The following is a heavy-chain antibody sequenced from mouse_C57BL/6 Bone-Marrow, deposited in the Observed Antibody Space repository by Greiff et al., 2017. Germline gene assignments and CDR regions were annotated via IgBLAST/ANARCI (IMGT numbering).Heavy chain of an antibody. CDR1: GFTFSDYY. CDR2: ISNGGGST. Sequence: EVMLVESGGGLVQPGGSLKLSCAASGFTFSDYYMYWVRQTPEKRLEWVAYISNGGGSTYYPDTVKGRFTISRDKAKNTLYLQMSRLKSEDTAMYYCARRYDDAHFAYWGQGTLVTVSA. V-gene: IGHV5-12*01. CDR3: ARRYDDAHFAY. J-gene: IGHJ3*01. D-gene: IGHD2-4*01.